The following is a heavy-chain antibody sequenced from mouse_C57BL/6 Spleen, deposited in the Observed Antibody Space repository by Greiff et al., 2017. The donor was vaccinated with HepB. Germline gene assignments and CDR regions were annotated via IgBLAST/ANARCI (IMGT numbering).Heavy chain of an antibody. CDR2: ISSGGSYT. CDR3: ARSGVTGFDY. J-gene: IGHJ2*01. Sequence: EVQGVESGGDLVKPGGSLKLSCAASGFTFSSYGMSWVRQTPDKRLEWVATISSGGSYTYYPDSVKGRFTISRDNAKNTLYLQRSSLKSEDTAMYYCARSGVTGFDYWGQGTTLTVSS. CDR1: GFTFSSYG. D-gene: IGHD4-1*01. V-gene: IGHV5-6*01.